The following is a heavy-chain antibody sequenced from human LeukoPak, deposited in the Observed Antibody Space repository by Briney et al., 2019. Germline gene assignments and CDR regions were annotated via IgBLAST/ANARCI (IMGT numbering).Heavy chain of an antibody. Sequence: ASVTVSFMASGYTFTSYDINWVRQPTGQGLEWMGWMNPNSGNTGYAQKFRGRVTMTRNTSTSTAYMELSSLRSEDTAVYYCARYGVSCSSTSCHPSVYWGQGTLVTVSS. CDR1: GYTFTSYD. CDR2: MNPNSGNT. D-gene: IGHD2-2*01. V-gene: IGHV1-8*01. J-gene: IGHJ4*02. CDR3: ARYGVSCSSTSCHPSVY.